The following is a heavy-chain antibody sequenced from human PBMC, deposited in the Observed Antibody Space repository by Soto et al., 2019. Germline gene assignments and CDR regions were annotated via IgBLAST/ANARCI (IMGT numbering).Heavy chain of an antibody. D-gene: IGHD2-15*01. V-gene: IGHV3-33*01. CDR2: IYYDGSNE. Sequence: QVQLVESGGGVVQPGRSLRLSCAASEFTFSNFGMHWVRQAPGKGLEWVAVIYYDGSNEYYADSVKGRFTISRDNSKNTLYLQMNSLRAEDTGVYYCARVDVVVAADAFDFWGQWTMVTVSS. CDR3: ARVDVVVAADAFDF. J-gene: IGHJ3*01. CDR1: EFTFSNFG.